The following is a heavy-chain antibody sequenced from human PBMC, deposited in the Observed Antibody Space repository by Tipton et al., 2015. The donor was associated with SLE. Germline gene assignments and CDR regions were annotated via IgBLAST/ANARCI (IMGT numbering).Heavy chain of an antibody. V-gene: IGHV4-38-2*01. CDR3: ARLNLQAWFDP. Sequence: TLSLTCAVSGYSISSGYYWGWIRQPPGKGLEWIGSIFHSGSTYYNPSLKSRVTISLDTSKNQFSLNLSSVTAADTAIYYCARLNLQAWFDPWGQGTLVTVSS. J-gene: IGHJ5*02. CDR2: IFHSGST. CDR1: GYSISSGYY.